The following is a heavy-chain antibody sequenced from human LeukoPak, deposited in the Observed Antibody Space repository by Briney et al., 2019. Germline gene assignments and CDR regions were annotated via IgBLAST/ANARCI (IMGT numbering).Heavy chain of an antibody. D-gene: IGHD3-9*01. V-gene: IGHV3-30*18. CDR3: AKKGETLPAYSHFDY. CDR1: GFTFSNYG. Sequence: GGSLRLSCAASGFTFSNYGMHWVRQAPGKGLEWVAVISYEGSTKFYTDSVRGRFTISRDNSKNVVYLQMNSLRVEDTAVYYCAKKGETLPAYSHFDYWGQGTLVTVSS. CDR2: ISYEGSTK. J-gene: IGHJ4*02.